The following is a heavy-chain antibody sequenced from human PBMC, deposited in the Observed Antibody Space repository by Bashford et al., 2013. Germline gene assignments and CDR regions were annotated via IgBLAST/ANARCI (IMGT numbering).Heavy chain of an antibody. CDR3: GRGVQSFDP. Sequence: ASVKVSCYGFWYTPSPPTIFDWVRQAPGHGLEWMGYIRPMTGGTNFAPKFQGRVTMTMDTSTNSAYMELTGLTSDDTALYYCGRGVQSFDPWGPGNNGHRLL. V-gene: IGHV1-2*02. CDR2: IRPMTGGT. D-gene: IGHD1-1*01. CDR1: YTPSPPT. J-gene: IGHJ5*02.